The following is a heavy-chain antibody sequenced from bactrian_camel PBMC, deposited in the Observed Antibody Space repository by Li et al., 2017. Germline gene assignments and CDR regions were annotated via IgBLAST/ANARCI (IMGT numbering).Heavy chain of an antibody. CDR1: NGMYC. J-gene: IGHJ6*01. D-gene: IGHD6*01. Sequence: VQLVESGGGSVRPGGSLRLSCAGANGMYCMGWYRQAPGKEVEWVAGITSLPSLFRAASYADSVKGRFTISLDRDEKTIYLELNSLKPEDTATYYCATVPFGTCTKKAGVDTFGTWGQGTQVTVS. CDR2: ITSLPSLFRAA. V-gene: IGHV3S6*01. CDR3: ATVPFGTCTKKAGVDTFGT.